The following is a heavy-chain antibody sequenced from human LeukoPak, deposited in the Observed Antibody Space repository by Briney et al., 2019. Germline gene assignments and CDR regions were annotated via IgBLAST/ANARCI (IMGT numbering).Heavy chain of an antibody. CDR1: GGTYSSYA. CDR3: ARDGSGGSCYEY. D-gene: IGHD2-15*01. J-gene: IGHJ4*02. V-gene: IGHV1-69*13. Sequence: ASVKVSCKASGGTYSSYAISWVRQAPGQGLEWMGGIIPIFGTANCAQKFQGRVTITADESTSTAYMELSSLRSEVTAVYYCARDGSGGSCYEYWGQGTLVTVSS. CDR2: IIPIFGTA.